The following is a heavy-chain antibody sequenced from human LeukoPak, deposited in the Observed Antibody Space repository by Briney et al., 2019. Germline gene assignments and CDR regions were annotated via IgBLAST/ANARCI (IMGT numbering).Heavy chain of an antibody. J-gene: IGHJ4*02. V-gene: IGHV1-3*01. CDR2: INAGNGNT. CDR1: GYTFTSYA. D-gene: IGHD3-22*01. Sequence: ASVKVSCKASGYTFTSYAMHWVRQAPGQRLEWMGWINAGNGNTKYSQKFQGRVAITRDTSASTAYMELSSLRSEDTAVYYCARGRTDYYDSSGSFPALGYWGQGTLVTVSS. CDR3: ARGRTDYYDSSGSFPALGY.